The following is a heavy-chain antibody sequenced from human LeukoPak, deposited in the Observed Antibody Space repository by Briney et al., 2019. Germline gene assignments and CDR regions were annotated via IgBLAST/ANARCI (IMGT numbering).Heavy chain of an antibody. Sequence: GGSLRLSCAASGFSFSSYSMNWVRQAPGKGLDWVSYISNSDSTIYYADSVKGRFTISRDNATFSLFLQMNTQRDEDTAGDYCAREPATIGTYWYFDLWGRGTLVRVS. J-gene: IGHJ2*01. CDR2: ISNSDSTI. CDR3: AREPATIGTYWYFDL. V-gene: IGHV3-48*02. D-gene: IGHD1-1*01. CDR1: GFSFSSYS.